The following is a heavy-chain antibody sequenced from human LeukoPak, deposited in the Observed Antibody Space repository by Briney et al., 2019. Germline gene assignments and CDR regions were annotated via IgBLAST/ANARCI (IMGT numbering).Heavy chain of an antibody. CDR3: AKDRASSSLYYFDY. CDR1: GFTFSSYA. D-gene: IGHD6-13*01. V-gene: IGHV3-23*01. J-gene: IGHJ4*02. CDR2: ISGSGGST. Sequence: GGSLRLSCAASGFTFSSYAMNWVRQAPGKGLEWVSAISGSGGSTYYADSVKGRFTISRDNSKNTPYLQMNSLRAEDTAVYYCAKDRASSSLYYFDYWGQGTLVTVSS.